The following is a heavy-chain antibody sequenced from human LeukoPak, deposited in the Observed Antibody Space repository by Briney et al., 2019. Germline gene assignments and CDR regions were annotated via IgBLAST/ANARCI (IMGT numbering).Heavy chain of an antibody. CDR1: GGSISSYY. D-gene: IGHD4-17*01. V-gene: IGHV4-59*01. CDR3: ARSPTRDYGDYVGAFDI. J-gene: IGHJ3*02. CDR2: IYYSGST. Sequence: SETLSLTCTVSGGSISSYYWSWIRQPPGKGLEWIGYIYYSGSTNYNPSLKSRVTISVDTSKNQFSLKLSSVTAADTAVYYCARSPTRDYGDYVGAFDIWGQGTMVTVSS.